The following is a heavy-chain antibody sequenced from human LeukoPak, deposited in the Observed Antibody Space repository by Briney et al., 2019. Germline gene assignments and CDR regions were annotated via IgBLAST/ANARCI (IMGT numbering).Heavy chain of an antibody. J-gene: IGHJ3*02. CDR2: ISSNGGST. V-gene: IGHV3-64*01. CDR1: GFTFSSYA. Sequence: PGGSLRLSCAASGFTFSSYAMHWVRQAPGKGLEYVSAISSNGGSTYYANSVKGRFTISRDNAKNSLYLQMNSLRAEDTAVYYCAREGYSSSWYSGAFDIWGQGTMVTVSS. CDR3: AREGYSSSWYSGAFDI. D-gene: IGHD6-13*01.